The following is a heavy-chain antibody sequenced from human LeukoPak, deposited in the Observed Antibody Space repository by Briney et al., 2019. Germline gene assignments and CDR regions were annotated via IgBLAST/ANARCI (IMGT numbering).Heavy chain of an antibody. CDR3: TRGRGSYGWFDP. CDR1: GFTVSSFW. CDR2: ISSDGSNT. V-gene: IGHV3-74*01. J-gene: IGHJ5*02. D-gene: IGHD3-10*01. Sequence: GGSLRLSCAASGFTVSSFWMHWVRQAPGKGLVWVSRISSDGSNTYYADSVKGRFTISRDTAMNTLYLQMNSLRVVDTADYYCTRGRGSYGWFDPWGQGTQVTVSS.